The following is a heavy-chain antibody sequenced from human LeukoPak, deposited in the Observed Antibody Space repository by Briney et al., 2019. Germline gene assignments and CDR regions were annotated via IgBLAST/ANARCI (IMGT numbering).Heavy chain of an antibody. Sequence: GGSLRLSCAASGFTFSTYNMNWVRQAPGKGLEWVSSISSSSSYIYYADSVKGRFTISRDNAKNSLYLQMNSLRAEDTAAYYCARPVYYDSSGYFGYWGQGTLVTVSS. CDR2: ISSSSSYI. D-gene: IGHD3-22*01. J-gene: IGHJ4*02. V-gene: IGHV3-21*01. CDR3: ARPVYYDSSGYFGY. CDR1: GFTFSTYN.